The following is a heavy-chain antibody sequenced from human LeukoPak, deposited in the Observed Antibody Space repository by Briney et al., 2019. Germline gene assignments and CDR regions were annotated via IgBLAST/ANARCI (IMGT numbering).Heavy chain of an antibody. Sequence: ASVKVSCKTSGYTFTAYYMHWVRQAPGQGLEWMGRIHPNNGGTDYAQKFQGRVTMTRDTSISTAYMELSSLRSDDTAVYYCARGGYYDSSGNYWGQETLVTVSS. J-gene: IGHJ4*02. CDR2: IHPNNGGT. CDR3: ARGGYYDSSGNY. CDR1: GYTFTAYY. V-gene: IGHV1-2*06. D-gene: IGHD3-22*01.